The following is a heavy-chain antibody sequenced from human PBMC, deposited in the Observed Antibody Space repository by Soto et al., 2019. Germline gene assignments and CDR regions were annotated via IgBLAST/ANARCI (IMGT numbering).Heavy chain of an antibody. D-gene: IGHD7-27*01. V-gene: IGHV4-59*01. CDR1: GGSISGYF. Sequence: QVQLQESGPGLVKPSETLSLTCTVSGGSISGYFWSWIRQPPGKGLEWIGDIYNKGKTNYKPSLKSRVTISVDTSKNQFSLKLSSVTAADTAVYYCARDGGRGPWGWFDPWGQGTLVTVSS. J-gene: IGHJ5*02. CDR3: ARDGGRGPWGWFDP. CDR2: IYNKGKT.